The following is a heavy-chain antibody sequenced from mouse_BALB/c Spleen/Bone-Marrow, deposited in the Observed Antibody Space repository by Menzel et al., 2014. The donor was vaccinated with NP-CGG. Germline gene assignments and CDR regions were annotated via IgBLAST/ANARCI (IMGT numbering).Heavy chain of an antibody. Sequence: VMLVESGPGLVAPSQSLSITCTVSGFSLSGYAVNWVRQPPGKGLEWLGMIWGDGSTDYNSALKSRLNIRKDNSKSQVFLKMSSLQTDDTANYYCARDQEYHNFYYAMDYWGQGIPVTVSS. J-gene: IGHJ4*01. CDR3: ARDQEYHNFYYAMDY. CDR2: IWGDGST. CDR1: GFSLSGYA. D-gene: IGHD3-2*02. V-gene: IGHV2-6-7*01.